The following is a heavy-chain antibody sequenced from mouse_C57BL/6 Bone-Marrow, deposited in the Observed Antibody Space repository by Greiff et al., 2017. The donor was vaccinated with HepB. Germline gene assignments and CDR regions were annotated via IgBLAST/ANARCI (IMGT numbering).Heavy chain of an antibody. D-gene: IGHD1-1*01. J-gene: IGHJ1*03. V-gene: IGHV5-15*01. Sequence: EVKLMESGGGLVQPGGSLKLSCAASGFTFSDYGMAWVRQAPRKGPEWVAFISNLAYSIYYADTVTGRFTISRENAKNTLYLEMSSLRSEDTAMYYCARPSHYYGSSHWYFDVWGTGTTVTVSS. CDR3: ARPSHYYGSSHWYFDV. CDR1: GFTFSDYG. CDR2: ISNLAYSI.